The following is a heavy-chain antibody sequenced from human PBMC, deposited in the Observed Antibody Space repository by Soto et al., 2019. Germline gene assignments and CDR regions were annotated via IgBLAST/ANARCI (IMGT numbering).Heavy chain of an antibody. CDR1: GFTFSSYG. CDR3: ARDASVGAVGMDV. J-gene: IGHJ6*02. CDR2: IWYDGSNK. V-gene: IGHV3-33*01. D-gene: IGHD1-26*01. Sequence: GGSLRLSCAASGFTFSSYGMHWVRQAPGKGLEWVAVIWYDGSNKYYADSVKGRFTISRDNSKNTLYLQMNSLRAEDTAVYYCARDASVGAVGMDVWGQGTTVTVSS.